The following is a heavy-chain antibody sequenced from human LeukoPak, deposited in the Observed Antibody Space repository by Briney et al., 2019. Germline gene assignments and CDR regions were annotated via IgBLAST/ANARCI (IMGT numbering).Heavy chain of an antibody. CDR2: ISWNSGSI. CDR1: RFTFDDYA. Sequence: GRSLRLSCAASRFTFDDYAMHWVRQAPGKGLEWVSGISWNSGSIGYADSVKDRFTISRDNAKNSLYLQMNSLRAEDTALYYCAKGSGYRGYFDYWGQGTLVTVSS. CDR3: AKGSGYRGYFDY. D-gene: IGHD3-22*01. V-gene: IGHV3-9*01. J-gene: IGHJ4*02.